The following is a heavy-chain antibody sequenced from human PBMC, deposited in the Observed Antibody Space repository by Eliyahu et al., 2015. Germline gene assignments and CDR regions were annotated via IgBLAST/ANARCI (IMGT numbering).Heavy chain of an antibody. Sequence: EVQLVESGGGLIQPGGSLRLSCAXSGFTVXSNYMXWVRQAPGKGLEWLSVMYNGGATYYADSVKGRFTISRDNSKNTLYLQMNSLRADDTAVYYCARDLGAYKRAFDYWGQGTLVTVSS. V-gene: IGHV3-53*01. CDR1: GFTVXSNY. D-gene: IGHD3-16*01. CDR3: ARDLGAYKRAFDY. CDR2: MYNGGAT. J-gene: IGHJ4*02.